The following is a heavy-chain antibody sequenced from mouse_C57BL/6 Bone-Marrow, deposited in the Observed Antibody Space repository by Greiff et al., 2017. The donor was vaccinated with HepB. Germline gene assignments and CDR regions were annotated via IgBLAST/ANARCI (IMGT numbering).Heavy chain of an antibody. J-gene: IGHJ2*01. CDR3: TRLITTVVAFDY. D-gene: IGHD1-1*01. Sequence: DVKLQESGTVLARPGASVKMSCKTSGYTFTSYWMHWVKQRPGQGLEWIGAIYPGNSDTSYNQKFKGKAKLTAVTSASTAYMELSSLTNEDSAVYYCTRLITTVVAFDYWGQGTTLTVSS. CDR2: IYPGNSDT. V-gene: IGHV1-5*01. CDR1: GYTFTSYW.